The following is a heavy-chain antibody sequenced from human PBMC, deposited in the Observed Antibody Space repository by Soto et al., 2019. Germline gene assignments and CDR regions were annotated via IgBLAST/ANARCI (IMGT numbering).Heavy chain of an antibody. CDR1: GFTFSSYG. J-gene: IGHJ4*02. Sequence: QVQLVESGGGVVQPWRSLRLSCAASGFTFSSYGMHWVRQAPGKGLEWVAVIWYDGSKKYYADSVKGRFTISRDNSKNTLYLQMNSLRAEDTSVYYCARDDHLDYWGQGTLVTVSS. CDR2: IWYDGSKK. V-gene: IGHV3-33*01. CDR3: ARDDHLDY.